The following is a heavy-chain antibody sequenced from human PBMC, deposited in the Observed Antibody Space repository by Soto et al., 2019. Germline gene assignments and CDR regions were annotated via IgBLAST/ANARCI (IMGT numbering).Heavy chain of an antibody. CDR2: ISYSGNTT. CDR1: GFSFRSFE. Sequence: PGGSLRLSCAASGFSFRSFEMNWVRQAPGKGLEWVSYISYSGNTTSYADSVKGRFTISRDNAKNSLYLQMNNLRAEDTAVYYCARVPFFVRGFDYWGQGTPVTVSS. V-gene: IGHV3-48*03. CDR3: ARVPFFVRGFDY. J-gene: IGHJ4*02. D-gene: IGHD3-10*01.